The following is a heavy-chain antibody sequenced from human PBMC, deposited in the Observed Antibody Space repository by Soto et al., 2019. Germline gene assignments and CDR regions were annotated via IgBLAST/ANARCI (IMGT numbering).Heavy chain of an antibody. V-gene: IGHV3-23*01. Sequence: GGSLRLSCAASGFTFSSYAMSWVRQAPGKGLEWVSAISGSGGRTYYADSVKGRFTISRDKSKNTLYLQMNSLRAEDTAVYYCAKDPPYYDFWSGYPRGWFDPWGQGTLVTVSS. CDR3: AKDPPYYDFWSGYPRGWFDP. CDR2: ISGSGGRT. J-gene: IGHJ5*02. CDR1: GFTFSSYA. D-gene: IGHD3-3*01.